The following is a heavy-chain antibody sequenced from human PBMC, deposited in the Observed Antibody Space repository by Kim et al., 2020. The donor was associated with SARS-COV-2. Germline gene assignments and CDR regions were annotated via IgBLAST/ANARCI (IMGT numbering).Heavy chain of an antibody. CDR3: ARGPQP. CDR2: INPDGSLT. V-gene: IGHV3-7*03. Sequence: GGSLRLSCAAFGFTFSSHWMSWVRQAPGKGLEFVANINPDGSLTYHVDSVKGRFTISRDNVKNSLYLQMNSLTAEDTAVYYCARGPQPWGRGTLVTVSS. J-gene: IGHJ5*02. CDR1: GFTFSSHW.